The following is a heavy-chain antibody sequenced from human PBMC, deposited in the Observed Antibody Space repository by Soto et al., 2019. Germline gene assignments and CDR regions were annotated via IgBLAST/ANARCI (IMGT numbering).Heavy chain of an antibody. V-gene: IGHV1-18*01. J-gene: IGHJ6*02. CDR1: GYTFTSYG. CDR3: ARDSDSSGYYYGMDV. D-gene: IGHD6-19*01. CDR2: ISAYNGNT. Sequence: ASVKVSCKASGYTFTSYGISWVRQAPGQGPEWMGWISAYNGNTNYAQKLQGRVTMTTDTSTSTAYMELRSLRSDDTAVYYCARDSDSSGYYYGMDVWGQGTTVTVSS.